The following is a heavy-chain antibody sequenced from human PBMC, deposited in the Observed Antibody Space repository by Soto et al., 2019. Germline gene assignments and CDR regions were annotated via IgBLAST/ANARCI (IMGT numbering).Heavy chain of an antibody. Sequence: EVQLVESGGGLVQPGGSLRLSCSASGFSFSNYALYWVRQAPGNGLHFVSAIGANAGVTYYADSVKDRFTISRDNSKNTLYLQMIGLRAEDTAVYYCVKGTEQYYPYIMDVWGQGTTVTVSS. J-gene: IGHJ6*02. V-gene: IGHV3-64D*06. CDR1: GFSFSNYA. CDR3: VKGTEQYYPYIMDV. CDR2: IGANAGVT.